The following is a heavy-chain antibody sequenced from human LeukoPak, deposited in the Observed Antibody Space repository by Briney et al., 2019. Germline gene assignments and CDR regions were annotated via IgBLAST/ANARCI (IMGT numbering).Heavy chain of an antibody. CDR3: ARGITMVRGVITPFDY. J-gene: IGHJ4*02. Sequence: PSETLSLTCAVYGGSFSGYYWSWIRQPPGKGLEWIGEINHSGSTNYNPSLKSRVTISVDTSKNQFYLKLSSVTAADTAVYYCARGITMVRGVITPFDYWGQGTLVTVSS. D-gene: IGHD3-10*01. CDR2: INHSGST. V-gene: IGHV4-34*01. CDR1: GGSFSGYY.